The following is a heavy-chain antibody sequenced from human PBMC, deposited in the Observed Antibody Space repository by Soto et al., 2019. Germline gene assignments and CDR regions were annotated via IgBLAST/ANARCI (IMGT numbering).Heavy chain of an antibody. D-gene: IGHD2-15*01. CDR2: ISSSSSTI. CDR3: AREADIVVVVAYPGAFDI. V-gene: IGHV3-48*01. CDR1: GFTFSSYS. Sequence: EVQLVESGGGLVQPGGSLRLSCAASGFTFSSYSMNWVRQAPGKGLEWVSYISSSSSTIYYADSVKGRFTITRDNAKNSLYLQMNSLRAEDTAVYYCAREADIVVVVAYPGAFDIWGQGTMVTVSS. J-gene: IGHJ3*02.